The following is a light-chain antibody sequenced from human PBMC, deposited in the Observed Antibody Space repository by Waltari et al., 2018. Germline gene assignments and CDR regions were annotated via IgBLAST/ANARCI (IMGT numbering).Light chain of an antibody. CDR2: DVN. J-gene: IGLJ1*01. CDR1: SSDVGGYNY. Sequence: QSALTQPRSVSGSPGQSVTISCTGTSSDVGGYNYVSWYQQHPGKAPKLMINDVNKRPLGVPYRFSGSKSGNTASLTISGLQGEDEADYYCCSYAGSYAYVFGTGTKVTVL. V-gene: IGLV2-11*01. CDR3: CSYAGSYAYV.